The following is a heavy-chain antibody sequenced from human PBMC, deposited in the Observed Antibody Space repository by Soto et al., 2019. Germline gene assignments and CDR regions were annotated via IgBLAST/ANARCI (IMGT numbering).Heavy chain of an antibody. CDR3: AREIRLGYCSSTSCYTIGPQGWFDP. CDR1: GYTFTGYY. Sequence: GASVKVSCKASGYTFTGYYMHRVRQAPGQGLEWMGWINPNSGGTNYAQKFQGRVTMTRDTSISTAYMELSRLRSDDTAVYYCAREIRLGYCSSTSCYTIGPQGWFDPWGQGTLGTVSS. J-gene: IGHJ5*02. CDR2: INPNSGGT. V-gene: IGHV1-2*02. D-gene: IGHD2-2*02.